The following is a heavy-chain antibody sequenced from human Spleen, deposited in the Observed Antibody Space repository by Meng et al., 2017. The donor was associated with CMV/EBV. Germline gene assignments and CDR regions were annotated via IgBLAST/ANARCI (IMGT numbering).Heavy chain of an antibody. V-gene: IGHV4-34*01. CDR3: AREPWHYDILTGYYTRRAFDI. J-gene: IGHJ3*02. D-gene: IGHD3-9*01. CDR2: INHSGST. CDR1: GGSFSGYY. Sequence: GSLRLSCAVYGGSFSGYYWSWIRQPPGKGLEWIGEINHSGSTNYNPSLKSRVTISVDTSKNQFSLKLSSVTAADTAVYYCAREPWHYDILTGYYTRRAFDIWGQGTMVTVSS.